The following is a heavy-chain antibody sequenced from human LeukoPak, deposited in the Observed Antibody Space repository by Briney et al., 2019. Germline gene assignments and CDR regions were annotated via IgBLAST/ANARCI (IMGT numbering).Heavy chain of an antibody. Sequence: PSETLSLTCTVSGGSISSGSYYWSWIRQPAGKGLEWIGRIYTSGSTNYTPSLKSRVTISIDTSKHHFSLKLSSVTAADTAVYYCARARRMDTFDYWGQGTLVTVSS. D-gene: IGHD3/OR15-3a*01. V-gene: IGHV4-61*02. CDR2: IYTSGST. J-gene: IGHJ4*02. CDR1: GGSISSGSYY. CDR3: ARARRMDTFDY.